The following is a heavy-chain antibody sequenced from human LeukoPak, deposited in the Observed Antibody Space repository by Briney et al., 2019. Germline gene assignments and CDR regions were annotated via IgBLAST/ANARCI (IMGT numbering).Heavy chain of an antibody. CDR2: INPDGSAK. CDR3: ARAIDVADY. CDR1: GFTFGDHW. Sequence: GGSLRLSCVASGFTFGDHWMSWVRQAPGGGLDWVSNINPDGSAKFHADSVKGRFTISRDNARNSVFLQINSLRGEDTAVYYCARAIDVADYWGRGTLVTVSS. D-gene: IGHD3-16*01. V-gene: IGHV3-7*01. J-gene: IGHJ4*02.